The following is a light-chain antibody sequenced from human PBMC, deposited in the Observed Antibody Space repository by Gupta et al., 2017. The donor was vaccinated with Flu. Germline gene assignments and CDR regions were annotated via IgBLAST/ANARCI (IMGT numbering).Light chain of an antibody. J-gene: IGKJ4*01. CDR1: QSVRNY. CDR2: DAS. V-gene: IGKV3-11*01. Sequence: SPATLPLSPGETATLSCRASQSVRNYLAWYQQKPGQAPRLLIYDASNRATGIPARFSGSGSGTDFTLPISSLEPEDFAVYFCQQRNNWPSFGGGTKVEIK. CDR3: QQRNNWPS.